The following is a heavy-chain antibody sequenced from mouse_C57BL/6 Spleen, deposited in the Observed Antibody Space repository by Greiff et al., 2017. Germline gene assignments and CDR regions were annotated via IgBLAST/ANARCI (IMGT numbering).Heavy chain of an antibody. Sequence: EVKLQESGPELVKPGASVKISCKASGYSFTGYYMNWVKQSPEKSLEWIGEIKPSTGGTTYNQKFKAKATLTVDKSSSTAYMQLKSLTSEDSAVYYCARGVVFFDYWGQGTTLTVAS. CDR3: ARGVVFFDY. CDR1: GYSFTGYY. CDR2: IKPSTGGT. J-gene: IGHJ2*01. D-gene: IGHD1-1*02. V-gene: IGHV1-42*01.